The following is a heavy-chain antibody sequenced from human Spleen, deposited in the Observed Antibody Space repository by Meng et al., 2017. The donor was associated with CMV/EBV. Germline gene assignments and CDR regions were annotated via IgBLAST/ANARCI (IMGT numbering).Heavy chain of an antibody. Sequence: ASVKVSCKASGYTFTSYGISWVRQAPGQGLEWMGWISAYNGNTNYAQKLQGRVTMTTDTSTSTAYMELRSLRSDDTAVYYCARVPPIVVVPAARNYYFDYWGQGTLVTVSS. CDR2: ISAYNGNT. V-gene: IGHV1-18*01. J-gene: IGHJ4*02. CDR1: GYTFTSYG. CDR3: ARVPPIVVVPAARNYYFDY. D-gene: IGHD2-2*01.